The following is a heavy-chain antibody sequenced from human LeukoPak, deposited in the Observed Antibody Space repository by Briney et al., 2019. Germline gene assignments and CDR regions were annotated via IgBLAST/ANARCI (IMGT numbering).Heavy chain of an antibody. D-gene: IGHD3-22*01. Sequence: GESLKISCKGSGYRFNAYWIAWVRQLPGKGLEWMGIIYPDDSDTRYSPSFQGQVTISADKSVRTAYLQWSGLKASDTAMYYCARPNITSYYDSRGYDAFDVWGQGTMVTVSS. J-gene: IGHJ3*01. CDR2: IYPDDSDT. CDR1: GYRFNAYW. V-gene: IGHV5-51*01. CDR3: ARPNITSYYDSRGYDAFDV.